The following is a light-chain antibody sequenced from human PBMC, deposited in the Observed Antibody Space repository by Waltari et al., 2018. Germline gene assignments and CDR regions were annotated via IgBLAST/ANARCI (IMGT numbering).Light chain of an antibody. CDR2: WNH. V-gene: IGLV1-47*01. CDR3: AAWLESLSGWV. Sequence: QSVLTQAPSASGTPGPTVTISCFGSRSTTGTSYVSWYQYPPGTAPKLLIYWNHQRPSGIPDRFSASKSDTSASLIITGLRSEDEADYFCAAWLESLSGWVFGGGTKLTVL. J-gene: IGLJ3*02. CDR1: RSTTGTSY.